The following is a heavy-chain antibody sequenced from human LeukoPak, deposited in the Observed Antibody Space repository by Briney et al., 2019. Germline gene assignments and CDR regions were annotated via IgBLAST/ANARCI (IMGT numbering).Heavy chain of an antibody. V-gene: IGHV3-23*01. CDR2: ISGSGGST. J-gene: IGHJ3*02. CDR1: GLTFNSYG. D-gene: IGHD2-2*01. Sequence: QSGGSLRLSCAASGLTFNSYGMSWVRQAPGKGLEWVSAISGSGGSTYYTESLKGRFTISRDNFKNTLYLQMNNLRAEDTAVYYCAKDLGMLGYCTSTSCSQDAFDIWGQGTMVTVSS. CDR3: AKDLGMLGYCTSTSCSQDAFDI.